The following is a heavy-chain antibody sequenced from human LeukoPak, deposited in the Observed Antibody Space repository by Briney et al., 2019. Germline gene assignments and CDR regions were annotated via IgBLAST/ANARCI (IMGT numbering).Heavy chain of an antibody. CDR3: TRQWFGELFSVFDY. D-gene: IGHD3-10*01. J-gene: IGHJ4*02. Sequence: SETLSLTCTVSHFISSYYWSWIRQPPGKGLEWIGYISYSGSTHYNPSLKSRLTISIDTSKNQFSLKLTSVTAAHTAVWYCTRQWFGELFSVFDYWGQGSLVTVSS. CDR1: HFISSYY. CDR2: ISYSGST. V-gene: IGHV4-59*08.